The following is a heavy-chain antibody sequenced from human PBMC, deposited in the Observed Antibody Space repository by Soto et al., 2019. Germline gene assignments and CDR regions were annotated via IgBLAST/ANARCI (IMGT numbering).Heavy chain of an antibody. CDR1: GGTFSSYT. J-gene: IGHJ4*02. CDR2: IIPILGIA. D-gene: IGHD3-3*01. Sequence: QVQLVQSGAEVKKPGSSVKVSCKASGGTFSSYTISWVRQAPGQGLEWMGRIIPILGIANYAQKFQGRVTITADKSTSTAYMELSSLRSEDTAVYHCARGLETYYDFWSGYYGFDYWGQGTLVTVSS. CDR3: ARGLETYYDFWSGYYGFDY. V-gene: IGHV1-69*02.